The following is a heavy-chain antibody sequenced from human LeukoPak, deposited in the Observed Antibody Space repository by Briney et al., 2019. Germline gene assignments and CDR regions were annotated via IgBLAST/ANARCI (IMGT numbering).Heavy chain of an antibody. J-gene: IGHJ6*03. CDR2: ISGSGGST. V-gene: IGHV3-23*01. Sequence: PGGSLRLSCAASGFTFSSYAMSWVRQAPGKGLEWVSAISGSGGSTYYADSVRGRFTISRANSKNTLYLQMNSLRAEDTAVYYCAKYRVVYYYYYMDVWGKGTTVTVSS. CDR3: AKYRVVYYYYYMDV. CDR1: GFTFSSYA. D-gene: IGHD2-15*01.